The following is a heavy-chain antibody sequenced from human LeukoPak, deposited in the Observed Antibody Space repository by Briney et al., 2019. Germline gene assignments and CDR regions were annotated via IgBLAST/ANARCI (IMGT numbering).Heavy chain of an antibody. CDR2: ISGSGGST. V-gene: IGHV3-53*01. D-gene: IGHD6-6*01. J-gene: IGHJ3*02. CDR1: GFTVSSNY. Sequence: PGGSLRLSCAASGFTVSSNYMSWVRQAPGKGLEWVSAISGSGGSTYYADSVKGRFTISRDNSKNTLYLQMNSLRAEDTAVYYCARDSQPMIAARPYAFDIWGQGTMVAVSS. CDR3: ARDSQPMIAARPYAFDI.